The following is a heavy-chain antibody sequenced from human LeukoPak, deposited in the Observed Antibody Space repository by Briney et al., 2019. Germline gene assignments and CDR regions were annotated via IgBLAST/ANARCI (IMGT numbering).Heavy chain of an antibody. D-gene: IGHD1-26*01. V-gene: IGHV4-39*07. CDR3: AREGARWEPSFSAFDI. J-gene: IGHJ3*02. Sequence: PSETLSLTCTVSGGSISSGNYYWGWIRQPPGKGLDWIASIHYSGTTYYNPSLKSRVTISVDTSKNQFSLKLSSVTAADTAVYYCAREGARWEPSFSAFDIWGQGTMVTVSS. CDR2: IHYSGTT. CDR1: GGSISSGNYY.